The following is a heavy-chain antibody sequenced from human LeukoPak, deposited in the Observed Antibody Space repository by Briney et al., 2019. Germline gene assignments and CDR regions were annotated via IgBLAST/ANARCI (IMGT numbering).Heavy chain of an antibody. J-gene: IGHJ3*02. CDR1: GFTFSSYS. CDR2: ISRSSSYI. V-gene: IGHV3-21*01. CDR3: VIVLGSRWSLRVFIDR. Sequence: GGSLRLSCAVSGFTFSSYSMNWVSQAPGKGLEWVSYISRSSSYIYYADSVKGRFTISRDNAKNSLYLQMNSLRAEDTAVYYCVIVLGSRWSLRVFIDRWGQGTMVTVSS. D-gene: IGHD6-13*01.